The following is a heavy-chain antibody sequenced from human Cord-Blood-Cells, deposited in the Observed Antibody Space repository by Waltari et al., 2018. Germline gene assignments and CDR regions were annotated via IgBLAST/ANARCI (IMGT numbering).Heavy chain of an antibody. CDR3: ARGSGDWYFDL. CDR1: GYTFTGYY. D-gene: IGHD7-27*01. J-gene: IGHJ2*01. CDR2: INPNRGGT. V-gene: IGHV1-2*04. Sequence: QVQLVQSGAEVKKPGASVKVSCQASGYTFTGYYMPWVRQAPGQGLEWMGWINPNRGGTNYAQKFQGWVTMTRDTSISTAYMELSRLRSDDTAVYYCARGSGDWYFDLWGRGTLVTVSS.